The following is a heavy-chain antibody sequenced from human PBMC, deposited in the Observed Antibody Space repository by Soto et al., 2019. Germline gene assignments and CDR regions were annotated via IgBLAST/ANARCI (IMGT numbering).Heavy chain of an antibody. CDR1: GFLFSGYA. CDR3: ARGRGLAARPQHLDH. CDR2: ISYDGKEK. V-gene: IGHV3-30*04. J-gene: IGHJ4*02. D-gene: IGHD6-6*01. Sequence: QVQLVESGGGVVQPGGSLRLSCAISGFLFSGYAMHWVRQTPGKGLEWVAVISYDGKEKYYADSAEGRFTISRESSGVTLYLQMSSLRVEDTAVYYCARGRGLAARPQHLDHWGQGTLVTVSS.